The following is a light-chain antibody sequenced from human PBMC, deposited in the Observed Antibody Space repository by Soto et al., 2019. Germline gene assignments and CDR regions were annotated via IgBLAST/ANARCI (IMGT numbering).Light chain of an antibody. CDR3: QHYDSALWT. V-gene: IGKV1-27*01. CDR1: LGISNY. J-gene: IGKJ1*01. CDR2: AAS. Sequence: DIQMTQSPSSLSASVGDRVTITCRASLGISNYLAWYQQKPGRVPKLLIYAASTLHSGVPSRFSGSGFGTDFTLSISSLQPEDVATYYCQHYDSALWTFGQGTKVELK.